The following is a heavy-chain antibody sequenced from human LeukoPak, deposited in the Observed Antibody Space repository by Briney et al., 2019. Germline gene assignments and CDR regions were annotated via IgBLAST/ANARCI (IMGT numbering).Heavy chain of an antibody. V-gene: IGHV1-69*05. D-gene: IGHD3-9*01. CDR2: IIPIFGTA. J-gene: IGHJ4*02. CDR3: ARSVYYDILTHFDY. CDR1: GGTFSSYA. Sequence: SSVKVSCKASGGTFSSYAISWVRQAPGQGLECMGGIIPIFGTANYAQKFQGRVTITTDESTSTAFMELSSLRSEDTAVYYCARSVYYDILTHFDYWGQGTLVTVSS.